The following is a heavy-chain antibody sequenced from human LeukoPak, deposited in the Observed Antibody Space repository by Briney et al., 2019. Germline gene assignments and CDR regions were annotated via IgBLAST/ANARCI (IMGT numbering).Heavy chain of an antibody. Sequence: SVKVSCKASGGTFSSYAISWVRQAPGQGLEWMGRIIPILGIANYAQKFQGRVTITADKSTSTAYMELSSLRSEDTAVYYCARDLGDSNGYYLIDYWGQGTLVTVSS. D-gene: IGHD3-22*01. V-gene: IGHV1-69*04. CDR2: IIPILGIA. CDR1: GGTFSSYA. CDR3: ARDLGDSNGYYLIDY. J-gene: IGHJ4*02.